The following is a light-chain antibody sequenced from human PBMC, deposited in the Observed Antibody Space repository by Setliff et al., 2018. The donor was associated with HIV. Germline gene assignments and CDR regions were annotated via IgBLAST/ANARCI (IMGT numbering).Light chain of an antibody. CDR3: AAWDDRLNGFYV. CDR2: SND. J-gene: IGLJ1*01. V-gene: IGLV1-44*01. CDR1: SSNIGSNT. Sequence: QSVLTQPPSASGTPGQRVTISCSGSSSNIGSNTVKWFQQLPGTAPKLLIYSNDQRPSGVPDRFSGSKSGTSASLAISGLQSEDEADYYCAAWDDRLNGFYVVGTGTKGTV.